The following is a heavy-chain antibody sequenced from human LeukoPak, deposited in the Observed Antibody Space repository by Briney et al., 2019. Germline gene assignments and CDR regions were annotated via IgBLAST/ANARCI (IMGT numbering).Heavy chain of an antibody. CDR3: ARGWDTGYGYYGMDV. CDR1: GGFISGYY. J-gene: IGHJ6*02. CDR2: IYDSGST. Sequence: SETLSLTCTVSGGFISGYYLSWIRQSPGEGLEWIGYIYDSGSTNYNPSLRSRVVMSVDTSKTQVPLKVRSVTAADTAVYYCARGWDTGYGYYGMDVWGQGTTVTVSS. V-gene: IGHV4-59*01. D-gene: IGHD5-18*01.